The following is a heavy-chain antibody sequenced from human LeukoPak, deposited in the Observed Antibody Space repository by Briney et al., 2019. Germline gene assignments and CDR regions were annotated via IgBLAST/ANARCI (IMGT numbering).Heavy chain of an antibody. CDR3: TTADRDGYNLFRLRPGIIDY. CDR2: FSGSGGSS. Sequence: GGSLRLSCAASGFTFSSYGISWVRQAPGKGLEWVSTFSGSGGSSYYAAPVKGRFTISRDDSKNTLYLQMNSLKTEDTAVYYCTTADRDGYNLFRLRPGIIDYWGQGTLVTVSS. V-gene: IGHV3-23*01. CDR1: GFTFSSYG. D-gene: IGHD5-24*01. J-gene: IGHJ4*02.